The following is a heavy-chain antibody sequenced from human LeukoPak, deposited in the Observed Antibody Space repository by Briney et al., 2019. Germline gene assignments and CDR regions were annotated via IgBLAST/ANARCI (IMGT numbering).Heavy chain of an antibody. V-gene: IGHV3-30*04. Sequence: HPGGSLRLSCAASGFTFSSYAIHWVRQAPGKGLEWVAVISYDGSNKYYADSVKGRFTISRDNSKNTLYLQMNSLRAGDTAVYYCARAAYSSTWYSRYFDLWGRGTLVTVSS. CDR3: ARAAYSSTWYSRYFDL. CDR1: GFTFSSYA. CDR2: ISYDGSNK. J-gene: IGHJ2*01. D-gene: IGHD6-13*01.